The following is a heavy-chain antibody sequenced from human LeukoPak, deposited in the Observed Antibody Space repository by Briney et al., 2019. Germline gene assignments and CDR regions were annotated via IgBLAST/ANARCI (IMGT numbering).Heavy chain of an antibody. CDR3: PCGGSCRIDY. D-gene: IGHD2-15*01. CDR2: ISYDGSNK. Sequence: GGSLRLSCAASGFTFSSYAMHWVRQAPGKGLEWVAVISYDGSNKYYADSVKGRFTISRDNSKNTLYLQMNSLRAEDTAVYYCPCGGSCRIDYWGQGTLVTVSS. V-gene: IGHV3-30-3*01. J-gene: IGHJ4*02. CDR1: GFTFSSYA.